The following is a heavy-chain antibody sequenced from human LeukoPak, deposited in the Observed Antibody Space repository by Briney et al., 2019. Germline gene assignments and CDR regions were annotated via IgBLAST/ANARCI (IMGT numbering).Heavy chain of an antibody. Sequence: SETLSLTCTVSGGSISSYYWSWIRQPPGKGLEWIGYIYYSGSTNYNPSLKSRVTISVDTSKNQFSLKLSSVTAADTAVYYCARGLGEGYPDSWGQGTLVTVSS. D-gene: IGHD5-24*01. V-gene: IGHV4-59*01. J-gene: IGHJ4*02. CDR3: ARGLGEGYPDS. CDR1: GGSISSYY. CDR2: IYYSGST.